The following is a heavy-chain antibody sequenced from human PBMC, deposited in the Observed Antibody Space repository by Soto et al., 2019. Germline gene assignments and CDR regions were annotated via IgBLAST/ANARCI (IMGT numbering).Heavy chain of an antibody. CDR3: ARSWSGSTSGRVDV. CDR2: INWDGYSI. V-gene: IGHV3-9*01. Sequence: PEGSLKLSCVASGFNFDDYVMHWVRQVPGKGLEWVGHINWDGYSIGYGGSVRGRFSISRDNAKNTLYLQMNSLRPEDTALYFCARSWSGSTSGRVDVWGQGTTVTVSS. D-gene: IGHD3-3*01. CDR1: GFNFDDYV. J-gene: IGHJ6*02.